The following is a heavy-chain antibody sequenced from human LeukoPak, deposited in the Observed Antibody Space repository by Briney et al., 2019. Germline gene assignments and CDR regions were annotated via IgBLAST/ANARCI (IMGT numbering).Heavy chain of an antibody. D-gene: IGHD3-3*01. CDR3: ARDLYYDFWSGYSEYPNWFDP. V-gene: IGHV1-18*01. CDR2: ISAYNGNT. Sequence: GASVKVSCKASGYTFTSYGISWVRQAPGQGLEWMGWISAYNGNTNYAQKLQGRVTMTTDTSTSTAYMELRSLRSDDTAVYYCARDLYYDFWSGYSEYPNWFDPWGQGTLVTVSS. CDR1: GYTFTSYG. J-gene: IGHJ5*02.